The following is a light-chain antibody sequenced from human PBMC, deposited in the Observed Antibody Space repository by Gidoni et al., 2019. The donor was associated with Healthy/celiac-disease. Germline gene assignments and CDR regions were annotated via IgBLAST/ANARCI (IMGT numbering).Light chain of an antibody. J-gene: IGKJ4*01. CDR1: QCIISY. CDR2: AAS. CDR3: QQYYSYPRT. Sequence: AIRMTQSPSSFSASTGDRVTITCRAIQCIISYLAWYQQKPGKDPKLLIYAASTLQSGVPSRFSGSGSGTDFTLTISCLQSEDFATYYCQQYYSYPRTFGGGTKVEIK. V-gene: IGKV1-8*01.